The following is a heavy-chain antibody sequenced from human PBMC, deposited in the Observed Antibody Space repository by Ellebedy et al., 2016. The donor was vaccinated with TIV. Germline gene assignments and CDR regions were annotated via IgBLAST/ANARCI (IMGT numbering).Heavy chain of an antibody. CDR2: ITGDGSNI. CDR3: ARDPYNWNGPFVY. CDR1: GFTFSSSW. Sequence: PGGSLRLSCAASGFTFSSSWIHWVRHVPGKGLVWVARITGDGSNIGYADSVKGRFTISRDNAKSTLYLQMNSLRAEDTAVYYGARDPYNWNGPFVYWGHGTLVTVSS. V-gene: IGHV3-74*01. D-gene: IGHD1-20*01. J-gene: IGHJ4*01.